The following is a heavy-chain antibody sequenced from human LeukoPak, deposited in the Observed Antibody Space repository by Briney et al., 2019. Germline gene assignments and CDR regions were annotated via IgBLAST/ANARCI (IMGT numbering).Heavy chain of an antibody. CDR1: GYIFTDYY. V-gene: IGHV1/OR15-1*02. D-gene: IGHD4-11*01. J-gene: IGHJ4*02. CDR2: INPNSGGT. CDR3: ARDLGLGVTVTTKTALEYYFDY. Sequence: ASVKVSCKASGYIFTDYYMHWVRQAPGQELGWMGRINPNSGGTNYAQKFQGRVTMTRDTSISTAYTELSSLRSDDTAVYYCARDLGLGVTVTTKTALEYYFDYWGQGTLVTVSS.